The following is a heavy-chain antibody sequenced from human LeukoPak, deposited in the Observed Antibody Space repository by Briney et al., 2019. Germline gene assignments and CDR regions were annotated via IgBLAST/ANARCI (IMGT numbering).Heavy chain of an antibody. D-gene: IGHD3-22*01. CDR1: GFTFSSYS. Sequence: GGSLRLSCAASGFTFSSYSMNWVRQAPGKGLEWVAVISYDGSNKYYADSVKGRFTISRDNSKNTLYLQMNSLRAEDTAVYYCAKDRDDSSGYYSLILDYWGQGTLVTVSS. CDR2: ISYDGSNK. J-gene: IGHJ4*02. V-gene: IGHV3-30*18. CDR3: AKDRDDSSGYYSLILDY.